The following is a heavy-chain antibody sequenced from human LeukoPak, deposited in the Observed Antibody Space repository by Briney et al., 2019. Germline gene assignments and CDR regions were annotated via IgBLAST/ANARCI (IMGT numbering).Heavy chain of an antibody. V-gene: IGHV1-2*02. Sequence: ASVKVSCKASGYTFTTYGIHWVRQAPGQGLEWMGWINPNSGGTNYAQKFQGRVTMTRDTSISTAYMELSSLRSEDTAVYYCARGASTIFGVVIYYYYMDVWGKGTTVTVSS. CDR3: ARGASTIFGVVIYYYYMDV. D-gene: IGHD3-3*01. J-gene: IGHJ6*03. CDR2: INPNSGGT. CDR1: GYTFTTYG.